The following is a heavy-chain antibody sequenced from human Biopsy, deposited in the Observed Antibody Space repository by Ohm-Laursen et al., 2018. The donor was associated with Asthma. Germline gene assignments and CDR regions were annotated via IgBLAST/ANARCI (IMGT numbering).Heavy chain of an antibody. CDR1: GYTFTSYY. CDR2: INPSGGST. CDR3: ARAGALIVGATMGY. J-gene: IGHJ4*02. Sequence: SVKVSCNASGYTFTSYYMHWVRQPPGQGLEWMGIINPSGGSTSYAQKFQGRVTITRDTSTSTVYMELSSLRSEDTAVYYCARAGALIVGATMGYWGQGTLVTVSS. V-gene: IGHV1-46*01. D-gene: IGHD1-26*01.